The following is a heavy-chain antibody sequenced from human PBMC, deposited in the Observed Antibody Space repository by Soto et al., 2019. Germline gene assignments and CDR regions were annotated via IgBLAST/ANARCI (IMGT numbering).Heavy chain of an antibody. CDR2: ISGSGGST. CDR1: GFTFSSYA. V-gene: IGHV3-23*01. CDR3: ATLLDIVTQKGGPYYFDY. Sequence: GESLKISCAASGFTFSSYAMSWVRQAPGKGLEWVSAISGSGGSTYYADSVKGRFTISRDNSKNTLYLQMNSLRAEDTAVYYCATLLDIVTQKGGPYYFDYWGQGTLVTVSS. J-gene: IGHJ4*02. D-gene: IGHD2-2*03.